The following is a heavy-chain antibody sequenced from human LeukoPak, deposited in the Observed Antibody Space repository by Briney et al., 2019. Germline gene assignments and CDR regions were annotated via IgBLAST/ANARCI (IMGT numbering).Heavy chain of an antibody. D-gene: IGHD4-17*01. CDR3: AKALYGPYPREV. Sequence: GGSLRLSCAASGFTFSNYAMSWVRQAPGKGLEWVSDIGGSGGGTYYADSVKGRFTISRDSFKNTLYLQMNSLTPEDTALYYWAKALYGPYPREVWGQGTTVTVSS. CDR1: GFTFSNYA. J-gene: IGHJ6*02. V-gene: IGHV3-23*01. CDR2: IGGSGGGT.